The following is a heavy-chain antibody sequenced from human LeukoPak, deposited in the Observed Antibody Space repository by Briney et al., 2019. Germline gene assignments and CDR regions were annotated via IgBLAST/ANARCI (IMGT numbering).Heavy chain of an antibody. D-gene: IGHD6-13*01. J-gene: IGHJ4*02. Sequence: PSQTLSLTCTVSGGSISSGGYYWSCIRQHPRKSLGWVGDIYYSGGTYYNPSLKSRVTISVDTSKKQCSVTLSYVTAEDTAVYYCAAIAENFDYWGQGTLVTVSS. CDR1: GGSISSGGYY. V-gene: IGHV4-31*03. CDR2: IYYSGGT. CDR3: AAIAENFDY.